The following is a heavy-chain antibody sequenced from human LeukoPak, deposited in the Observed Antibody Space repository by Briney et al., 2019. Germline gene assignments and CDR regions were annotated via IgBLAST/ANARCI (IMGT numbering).Heavy chain of an antibody. V-gene: IGHV4-59*01. Sequence: SETLSLTCTVSGGSISSYYWSWIRQPPGQGLEWIGYIYYSGSTNYNPYLKSRVTISVDTSKNQFSLKLSSVTAADTAVYYCARSPPYCSSTSCYIGWDNWFDPWGQGTLVTVSS. CDR3: ARSPPYCSSTSCYIGWDNWFDP. D-gene: IGHD2-2*02. CDR2: IYYSGST. CDR1: GGSISSYY. J-gene: IGHJ5*02.